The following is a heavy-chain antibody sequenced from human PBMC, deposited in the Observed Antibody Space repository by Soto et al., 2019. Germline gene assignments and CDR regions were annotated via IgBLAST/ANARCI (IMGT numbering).Heavy chain of an antibody. CDR2: ISYDGDNE. D-gene: IGHD2-15*01. Sequence: QVQLVDSGGGVVQPGRSLRLSCAASGFTFSNYGMHWFRQAPGKGLEWVAIISYDGDNEYYADSVRGRFTISRDNSKNTLYLQTRSLRLEDTAVYYCAKDGGPVYCNGPGCPAKHFAYWGQGTLVTVSS. CDR3: AKDGGPVYCNGPGCPAKHFAY. J-gene: IGHJ4*02. V-gene: IGHV3-30*18. CDR1: GFTFSNYG.